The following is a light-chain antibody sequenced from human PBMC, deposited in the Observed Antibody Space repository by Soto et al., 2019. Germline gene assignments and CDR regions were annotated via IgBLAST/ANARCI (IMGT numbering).Light chain of an antibody. CDR3: MQALQTPYT. CDR1: QRLLHSNGNNF. CDR2: LGF. V-gene: IGKV2-28*01. J-gene: IGKJ2*01. Sequence: EIVMTQSPPSLTVTPGEPASISCRSSQRLLHSNGNNFLDWYLQKPGQSPQILIYLGFNRASGGPDRVSGSGAGTDFTLKISRVEAEDVGVYYCMQALQTPYTFGQGTKLEIK.